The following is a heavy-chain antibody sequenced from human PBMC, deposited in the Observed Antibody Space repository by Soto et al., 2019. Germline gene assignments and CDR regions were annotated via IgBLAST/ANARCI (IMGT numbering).Heavy chain of an antibody. CDR2: IYTSGST. CDR3: AREEPYYDILTGYYIRYGMDV. J-gene: IGHJ6*02. V-gene: IGHV4-4*07. Sequence: ETLSLTCTVSGGSISSYYWSWIRQPAGKGLEWIGRIYTSGSTNYNPSLKSRVTMSVDTSKNQFSLKLSSVTAADTAVYYCAREEPYYDILTGYYIRYGMDVWGQGTTVTVS. D-gene: IGHD3-9*01. CDR1: GGSISSYY.